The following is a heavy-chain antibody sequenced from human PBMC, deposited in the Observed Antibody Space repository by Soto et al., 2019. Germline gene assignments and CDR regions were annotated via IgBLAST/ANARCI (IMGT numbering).Heavy chain of an antibody. CDR2: INSANGKT. J-gene: IGHJ4*02. V-gene: IGHV1-3*04. CDR1: GYSFTTYA. Sequence: QVQLVQSGAEVKKPGASVKVSCKAFGYSFTTYAIQWVRQAPGQRLEWMGWINSANGKTKYSQKFQGRVTNTRDTSASTAYMELSSLTSEDTAVYYCARDLGAAALDFWGQGTLVTVSS. CDR3: ARDLGAAALDF. D-gene: IGHD6-13*01.